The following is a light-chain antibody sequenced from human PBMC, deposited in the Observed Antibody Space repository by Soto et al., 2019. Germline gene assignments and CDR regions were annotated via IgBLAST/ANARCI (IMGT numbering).Light chain of an antibody. V-gene: IGLV1-44*01. CDR1: RSNTGMIA. CDR3: AAWDDTLNGLYV. Sequence: QSVLTQPPSASGTPGQRVPISCSGSRSNTGMIAVGWYPHLPETAPKLLLYINNQRPSGVPDRLSGSKSGTSASLAISRLQSEDEADYYCAAWDDTLNGLYVFGAGTEVTVL. J-gene: IGLJ1*01. CDR2: INN.